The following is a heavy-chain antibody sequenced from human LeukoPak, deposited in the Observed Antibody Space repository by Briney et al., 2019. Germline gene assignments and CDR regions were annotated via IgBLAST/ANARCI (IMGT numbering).Heavy chain of an antibody. CDR1: GFTVSSNY. CDR2: IKSKTDGGTT. J-gene: IGHJ4*02. CDR3: TTGLIAARDY. Sequence: PGGSLRLSCAASGFTVSSNYMSWVRQAPGKGLEWVGRIKSKTDGGTTDYAAPVKGRFTISRDDSKNTLYLQMNSLKTEDTAVYYCTTGLIAARDYWGQGTLVTVSS. D-gene: IGHD6-6*01. V-gene: IGHV3-15*01.